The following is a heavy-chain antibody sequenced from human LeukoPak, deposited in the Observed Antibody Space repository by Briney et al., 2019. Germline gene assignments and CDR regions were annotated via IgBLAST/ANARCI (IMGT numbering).Heavy chain of an antibody. CDR1: GYSFTNYW. CDR3: ARPRGNSGYYFDY. V-gene: IGHV5-51*01. Sequence: GESLKISCKGSGYSFTNYWIGWVRQMPGKGLEWMGIISPGDSDTRYGPSFQGQVTISADKSISTAYLQWSSLKASDTAIYYCARPRGNSGYYFDYWGQGTLVTVSS. J-gene: IGHJ4*02. CDR2: ISPGDSDT. D-gene: IGHD4-23*01.